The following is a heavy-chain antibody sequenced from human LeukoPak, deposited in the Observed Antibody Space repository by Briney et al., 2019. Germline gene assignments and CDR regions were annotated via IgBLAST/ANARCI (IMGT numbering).Heavy chain of an antibody. CDR3: ARSRQASGLFSS. Sequence: PSETLSLTCSVSGASITSYAWWSWVRQPPGKGLEWIGEIHLNGITNYNPSLKSRVTMSIDKSKNHFSLNLSSVTAADTAVYYCARSRQASGLFSSWGQGTLVVVSS. CDR2: IHLNGIT. V-gene: IGHV4-4*02. D-gene: IGHD3-10*01. CDR1: GASITSYAW. J-gene: IGHJ5*02.